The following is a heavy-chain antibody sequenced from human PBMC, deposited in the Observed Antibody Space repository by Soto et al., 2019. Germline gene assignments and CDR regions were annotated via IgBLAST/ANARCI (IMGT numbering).Heavy chain of an antibody. CDR2: INPNSGGT. CDR1: GYTLTGYY. CDR3: AYTTLDSYYYGMDV. D-gene: IGHD3-22*01. V-gene: IGHV1-2*04. Sequence: GASVKVSCKASGYTLTGYYMHWVRQAPGQGLEWMGWINPNSGGTNYAQKFQGWVTMTRDTSISTAYMELSRLRSDDTAVYYCAYTTLDSYYYGMDVWGQGTTVTVSS. J-gene: IGHJ6*02.